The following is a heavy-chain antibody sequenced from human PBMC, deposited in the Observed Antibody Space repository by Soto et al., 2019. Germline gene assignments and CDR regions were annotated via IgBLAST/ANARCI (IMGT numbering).Heavy chain of an antibody. D-gene: IGHD6-13*01. J-gene: IGHJ4*02. CDR1: GFTFSSYG. Sequence: PGGSLRLSCAASGFTFSSYGMHWVRQAPGKGLEWVAVIWYDGSNKYYADSVKGRFTISRGNSKNTLYLQMNSLRAEDTAVYYCARDQQQLALDYWGQGTLVTVSS. V-gene: IGHV3-33*01. CDR3: ARDQQQLALDY. CDR2: IWYDGSNK.